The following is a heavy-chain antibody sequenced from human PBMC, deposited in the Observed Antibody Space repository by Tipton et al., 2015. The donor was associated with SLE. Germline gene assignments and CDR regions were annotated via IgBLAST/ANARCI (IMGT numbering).Heavy chain of an antibody. Sequence: SLRLSCAASGFTFSNAWMSWVRQAPGKGLEWAGRIKSKTDGGTTDYAAPVKGRFTISRDDSKNTLYLQMNSLKTEDTAVYYCTTAANSGYDCDYWGQGTLVTVSS. CDR3: TTAANSGYDCDY. V-gene: IGHV3-15*01. CDR2: IKSKTDGGTT. D-gene: IGHD5-12*01. CDR1: GFTFSNAW. J-gene: IGHJ4*02.